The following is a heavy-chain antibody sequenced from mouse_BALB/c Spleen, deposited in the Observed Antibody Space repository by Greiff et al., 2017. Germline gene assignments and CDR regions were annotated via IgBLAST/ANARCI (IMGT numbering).Heavy chain of an antibody. CDR1: GDSITSGY. J-gene: IGHJ4*01. CDR2: ISYSGST. Sequence: EVKLVESGPSLVKPSQTLSLTCSVTGDSITSGYWNWIRKFPGNKLEYMGYISYSGSTYYNPSLKSRISITRDTSKNQYYLQLNSVTTEDTATYYCARLYYGNYGGSMDYWGQGASVTVSS. D-gene: IGHD2-1*01. V-gene: IGHV3-8*02. CDR3: ARLYYGNYGGSMDY.